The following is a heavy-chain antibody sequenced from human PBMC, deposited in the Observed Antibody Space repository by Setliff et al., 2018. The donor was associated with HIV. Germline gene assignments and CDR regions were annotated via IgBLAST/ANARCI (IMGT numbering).Heavy chain of an antibody. CDR2: TFDKGNT. J-gene: IGHJ4*02. D-gene: IGHD3-22*01. CDR3: ARDPGDYDRKFDH. CDR1: GGSISFYY. V-gene: IGHV4-59*01. Sequence: PSETLSLTCSIAGGSISFYYWNWLRQTPEKGLEWIAYTFDKGNTHYNHSLESRVTLSLDTSRNLFSLRLASVTAADTAVYYCARDPGDYDRKFDHWGQGALVTVSS.